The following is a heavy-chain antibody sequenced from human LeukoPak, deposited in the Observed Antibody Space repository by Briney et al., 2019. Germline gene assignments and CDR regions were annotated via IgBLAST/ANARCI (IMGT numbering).Heavy chain of an antibody. V-gene: IGHV4-59*01. Sequence: SETLSPSCTVSGASIRSYQWSWIRQPPGKGLEWIGNIYYSGSTNYNPSLKSRVTISVDTSKNQFSLKLSPVTAADTAVYYCARSLVAVAGRGYNWFDPWGQGTLVTVSS. CDR1: GASIRSYQ. D-gene: IGHD6-19*01. J-gene: IGHJ5*02. CDR2: IYYSGST. CDR3: ARSLVAVAGRGYNWFDP.